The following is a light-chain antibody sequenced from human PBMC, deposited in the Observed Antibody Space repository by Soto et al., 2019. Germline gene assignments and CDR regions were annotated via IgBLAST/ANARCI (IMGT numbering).Light chain of an antibody. Sequence: EIVLTQSPATLSLSPGEGATLSCRASQSVSSSYLAWYQQKPGQAPRLLIYGPSTTAIVIPDRFSGSGSVTYFTLTISRLEPEAFAVYYRQQKDSSPYTFGQGTKLEIK. J-gene: IGKJ2*01. V-gene: IGKV3-20*01. CDR1: QSVSSSY. CDR3: QQKDSSPYT. CDR2: GPS.